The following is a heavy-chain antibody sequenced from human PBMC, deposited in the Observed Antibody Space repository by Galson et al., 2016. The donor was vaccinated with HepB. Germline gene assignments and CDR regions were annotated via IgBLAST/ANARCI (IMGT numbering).Heavy chain of an antibody. J-gene: IGHJ1*01. CDR3: ATRLGYCRGGTCFGRY. Sequence: SLRLSGAVSGFSVRDNYMSWGRQAPVKGLELVSLIYSDGRTHHAESVKGRFTISRDNTKNTVYLQMNSLRVEDSAIYYCATRLGYCRGGTCFGRYWGQGSLVIVS. CDR2: IYSDGRT. CDR1: GFSVRDNY. D-gene: IGHD2-15*01. V-gene: IGHV3-53*01.